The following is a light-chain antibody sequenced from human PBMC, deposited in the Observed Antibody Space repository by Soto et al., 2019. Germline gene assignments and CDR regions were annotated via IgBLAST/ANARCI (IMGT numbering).Light chain of an antibody. J-gene: IGLJ3*02. CDR3: SSYTTNSPWV. CDR2: EVT. CDR1: SSDVGACDC. Sequence: QSALTQPASVSGSPGRSITISCTGTSSDVGACDCVSWYQQHPGKAPKLMIFEVTHRPSGVSNRFSGSKSGNTASLTISGLLAEDEADYYCSSYTTNSPWVFGGGTKLTVL. V-gene: IGLV2-14*01.